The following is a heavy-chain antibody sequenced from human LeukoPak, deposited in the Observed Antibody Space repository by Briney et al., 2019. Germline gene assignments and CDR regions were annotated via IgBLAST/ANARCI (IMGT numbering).Heavy chain of an antibody. CDR1: GGSISSYY. V-gene: IGHV4-59*08. Sequence: SETLSLTCTVPGGSISSYYWSWIRDPPGKGLESVAFIYYSGSTKYNPSLKSRVTISVDTSKNQFSLRLSSVTAADTAVYYCARHFVTHPHYFDYWGQGTLVTVSS. CDR3: ARHFVTHPHYFDY. D-gene: IGHD2-21*01. J-gene: IGHJ4*02. CDR2: IYYSGST.